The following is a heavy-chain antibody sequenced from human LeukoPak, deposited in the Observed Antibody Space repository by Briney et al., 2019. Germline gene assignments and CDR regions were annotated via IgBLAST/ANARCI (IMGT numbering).Heavy chain of an antibody. J-gene: IGHJ5*02. CDR3: ARGRGVDTNWFDP. CDR2: IYYSGST. CDR1: GGSISSYY. D-gene: IGHD3-3*01. Sequence: SETLSLTCTVSGGSISSYYWSWIRQPPGKGLEWIGYIYYSGSTNYNPSLKSRVTISVDTSKNQFSLKLSSVTAADTAVYYCARGRGVDTNWFDPWGQGTLVTVSS. V-gene: IGHV4-59*01.